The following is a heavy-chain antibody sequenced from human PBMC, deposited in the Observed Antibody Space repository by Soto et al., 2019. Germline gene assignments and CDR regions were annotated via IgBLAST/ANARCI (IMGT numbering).Heavy chain of an antibody. CDR2: ISAYNGNT. CDR1: GYTFTSYG. V-gene: IGHV1-18*04. Sequence: QVQLVQSGAEVKKPGASVKVSCKASGYTFTSYGISWVRQSPGQGLEWMGWISAYNGNTNYAQKLQGRVTMTTDTTTSTAYMELRSLRSDDTAVYYCARDCWTNIAVAGRDAFDIWGQGTMVTVSS. CDR3: ARDCWTNIAVAGRDAFDI. J-gene: IGHJ3*02. D-gene: IGHD6-19*01.